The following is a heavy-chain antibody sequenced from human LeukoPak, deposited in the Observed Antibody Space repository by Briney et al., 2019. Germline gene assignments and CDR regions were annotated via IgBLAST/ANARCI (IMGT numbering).Heavy chain of an antibody. D-gene: IGHD5-18*01. CDR3: ASDTAMALNWYFDL. Sequence: GGSLRLSCAASGFTFSSYGMHWVRQAPGKGLEWVAFIRYDGSNKYYADSVKGRFTISRDNSKNTLYLQMNSLRAEDTAVYYCASDTAMALNWYFDLWGRGTLVTVSS. J-gene: IGHJ2*01. CDR2: IRYDGSNK. V-gene: IGHV3-30*02. CDR1: GFTFSSYG.